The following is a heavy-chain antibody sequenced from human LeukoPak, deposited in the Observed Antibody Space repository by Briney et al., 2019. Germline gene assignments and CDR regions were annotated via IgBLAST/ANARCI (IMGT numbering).Heavy chain of an antibody. CDR1: GGTFSSYA. CDR2: IIPIFGTA. Sequence: VASAKISCKASGGTFSSYAISWVRQAPGQGLEWMGGIIPIFGTANYAQKFQGRVTITADESTSTAYMELSSLRSEDTAVYYCARARGWDGSGSYYIPYYFDYWGQGTLVTVSS. V-gene: IGHV1-69*13. CDR3: ARARGWDGSGSYYIPYYFDY. D-gene: IGHD3-10*01. J-gene: IGHJ4*02.